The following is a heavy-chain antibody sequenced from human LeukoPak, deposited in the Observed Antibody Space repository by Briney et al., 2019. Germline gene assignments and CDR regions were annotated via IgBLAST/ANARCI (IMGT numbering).Heavy chain of an antibody. Sequence: PSETLSLTCTVSGGSISSYYWSWIRQPPGKGLEWIGYIYHSGSTNYNPSLKSRVTISVDTSKNQFSLKLSSVTAADTAVYYCARHLAYMVRGGVTDYWGQGTLVTVSS. V-gene: IGHV4-59*08. CDR2: IYHSGST. CDR3: ARHLAYMVRGGVTDY. D-gene: IGHD3-10*01. CDR1: GGSISSYY. J-gene: IGHJ4*02.